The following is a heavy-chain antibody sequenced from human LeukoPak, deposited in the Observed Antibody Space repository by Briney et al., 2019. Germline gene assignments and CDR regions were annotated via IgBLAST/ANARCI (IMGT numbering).Heavy chain of an antibody. D-gene: IGHD1-26*01. V-gene: IGHV3-30*18. CDR3: AKRIVGPYFYYFDY. CDR1: GFTFSSYG. CDR2: ISYDGSNK. Sequence: GGSLRLSCAASGFTFSSYGMHWVRQAPGKGLEWVAVISYDGSNKYYADSVKGRFTISRDNSKNALYLQMNSLRAEDTAVYYCAKRIVGPYFYYFDYWGQGTLVTVSS. J-gene: IGHJ4*02.